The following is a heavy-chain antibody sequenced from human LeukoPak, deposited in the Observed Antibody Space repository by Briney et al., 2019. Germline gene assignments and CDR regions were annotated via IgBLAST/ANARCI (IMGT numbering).Heavy chain of an antibody. D-gene: IGHD6-19*01. Sequence: GGSLRLSCVVSGFTFSTFTMNWVRQAPGKGLEWVSCISSSSSYIYYADSVKGRFTISRDNARKSLYLQMNSLRAEDTAVYYCARGASVVAGSDNALDIWGQGTMVTVSS. CDR1: GFTFSTFT. V-gene: IGHV3-21*01. J-gene: IGHJ3*02. CDR3: ARGASVVAGSDNALDI. CDR2: ISSSSSYI.